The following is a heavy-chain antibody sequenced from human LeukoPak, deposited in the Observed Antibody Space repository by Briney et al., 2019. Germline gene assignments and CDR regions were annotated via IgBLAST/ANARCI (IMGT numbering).Heavy chain of an antibody. Sequence: PSETLCLTCTVSGGSISSYYWSWIRQPPGKGLEWIGYIYYSGSTNYNPSLKSRVTMSVDTSKNQFSLKLSSVTAADTAVYYCARDSRSYGMHVWGQGTTVTVSS. CDR2: IYYSGST. CDR1: GGSISSYY. CDR3: ARDSRSYGMHV. D-gene: IGHD2/OR15-2a*01. J-gene: IGHJ6*02. V-gene: IGHV4-59*01.